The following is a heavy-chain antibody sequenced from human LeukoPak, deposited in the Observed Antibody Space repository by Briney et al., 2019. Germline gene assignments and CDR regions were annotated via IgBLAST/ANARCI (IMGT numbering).Heavy chain of an antibody. CDR2: ISSGSGDI. J-gene: IGHJ4*02. CDR1: GFTFSSYS. V-gene: IGHV3-48*01. D-gene: IGHD4-17*01. Sequence: GGSLRLSCAASGFTFSSYSMNWVRQAPGKGLEWLSYISSGSGDIHYADSVKGRFTISRDNAKNSLYLQMNSLRAEDTAVYYCARDTGPVDYWGQGALVTVSS. CDR3: ARDTGPVDY.